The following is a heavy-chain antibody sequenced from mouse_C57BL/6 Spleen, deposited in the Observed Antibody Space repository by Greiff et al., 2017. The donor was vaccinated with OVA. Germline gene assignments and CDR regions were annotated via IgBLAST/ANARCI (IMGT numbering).Heavy chain of an antibody. D-gene: IGHD1-2*01. CDR3: TRSNYGGSYYFDY. CDR2: IYPGNSDT. CDR1: GYTFTSYW. J-gene: IGHJ2*01. V-gene: IGHV1-5*01. Sequence: EVQLQQSGTVLARPGASVKMSCKTSGYTFTSYWMHWVKQRPGQGLEWIGAIYPGNSDTSYNQKFKGKAKLTAVTSASTAYMELSSLTNEDSAVYYCTRSNYGGSYYFDYWGQGTTLTVSS.